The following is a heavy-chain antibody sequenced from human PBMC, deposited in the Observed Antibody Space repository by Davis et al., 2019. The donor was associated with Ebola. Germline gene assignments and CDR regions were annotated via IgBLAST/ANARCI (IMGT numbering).Heavy chain of an antibody. V-gene: IGHV4-34*01. D-gene: IGHD3-3*01. Sequence: GSLRLSCAVYGGSFSGYYWSWIRQPPGKGLEWLGEINHSGSTNYNPSLKSRVTISVDTSKNQFSLKLSSVTAADTAVYYCARVIYDFWSGYYHRGGMDVWGQGTTVTVSS. CDR1: GGSFSGYY. CDR3: ARVIYDFWSGYYHRGGMDV. J-gene: IGHJ6*02. CDR2: INHSGST.